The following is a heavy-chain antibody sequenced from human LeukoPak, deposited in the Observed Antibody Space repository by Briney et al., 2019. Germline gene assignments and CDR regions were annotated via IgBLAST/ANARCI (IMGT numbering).Heavy chain of an antibody. Sequence: ASVKVSCKASGYTFTGYYMHWVRQAPGQGLEWMGWINPNSGGTNYAQKFQGRVTMTRDTSISTAYMEPSRLRSDDTAVYYCARGPELGDSYGYPGYYYGMDVWGQGTTVTVSS. CDR3: ARGPELGDSYGYPGYYYGMDV. CDR2: INPNSGGT. V-gene: IGHV1-2*02. J-gene: IGHJ6*02. D-gene: IGHD5-18*01. CDR1: GYTFTGYY.